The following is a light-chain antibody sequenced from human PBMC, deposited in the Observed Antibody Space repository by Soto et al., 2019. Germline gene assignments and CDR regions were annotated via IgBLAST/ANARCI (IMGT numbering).Light chain of an antibody. V-gene: IGKV3-11*01. CDR3: QQRSNWPGT. Sequence: EIVLTQSPATLSLSPGERATLSCSASPSVTSYLAWYQQKPGQAPRLLIYDASNRATGIPARFSGSGSGTDFTLTMSSLEPEDFAVYYCQQRSNWPGTFGQGTKVDI. J-gene: IGKJ1*01. CDR1: PSVTSY. CDR2: DAS.